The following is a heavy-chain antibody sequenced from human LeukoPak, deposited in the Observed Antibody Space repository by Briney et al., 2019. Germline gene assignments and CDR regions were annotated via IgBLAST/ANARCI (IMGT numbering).Heavy chain of an antibody. CDR1: GGTFSSYA. V-gene: IGHV1-69*05. J-gene: IGHJ3*02. D-gene: IGHD1-26*01. Sequence: ASVKVSCKASGGTFSSYAISWVRQAPGQGLEWMGGIIPIFGTANYAQKFQGRVTITTDESTSTAYMELSSLRSEDTAVYYCARSVGATTLEAFDIWGQGTMVTVSS. CDR2: IIPIFGTA. CDR3: ARSVGATTLEAFDI.